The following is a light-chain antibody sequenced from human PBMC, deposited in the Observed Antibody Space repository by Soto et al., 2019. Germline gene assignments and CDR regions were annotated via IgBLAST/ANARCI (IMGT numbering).Light chain of an antibody. CDR2: GAS. J-gene: IGKJ1*01. CDR1: QSVSSSY. CDR3: QQYGSWWT. Sequence: ASQSVSSSYLAWYQQKPGQAPRLLIYGASSRATGIPDRFSGSGSGTDFTLTISRLEPEDFAVYYCQQYGSWWTFGQGTKVDIK. V-gene: IGKV3-20*01.